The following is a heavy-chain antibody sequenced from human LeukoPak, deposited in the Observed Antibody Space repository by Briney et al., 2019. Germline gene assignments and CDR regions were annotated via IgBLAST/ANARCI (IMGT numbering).Heavy chain of an antibody. CDR3: ARADWLAGLWDAFDI. CDR2: IYYSGST. CDR1: RGSISSGDYY. Sequence: SQTLSLTRTVSRGSISSGDYYWSRIRQPPGKGLEWIGYIYYSGSTYYNPSLKSRVTISVDTSKNQFSLKLSSVTAADTAVYYCARADWLAGLWDAFDIWGQGTMVTVSS. D-gene: IGHD4/OR15-4a*01. J-gene: IGHJ3*02. V-gene: IGHV4-30-4*01.